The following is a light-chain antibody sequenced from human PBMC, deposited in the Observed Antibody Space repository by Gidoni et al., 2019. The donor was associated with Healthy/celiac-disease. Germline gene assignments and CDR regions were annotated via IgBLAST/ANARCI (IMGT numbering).Light chain of an antibody. V-gene: IGLV1-44*01. J-gene: IGLJ2*01. CDR3: AAWDDSLNGVV. CDR2: SNN. Sequence: QSVLTQPPSASGTPGQRVTIPCSGSSSNIGSNTVNWYQQLPGTAPKLLIYSNNQRPSVVPDRFSGSKSGTSASLAISGLQSEDEADYYCAAWDDSLNGVVFGGGTKLTVL. CDR1: SSNIGSNT.